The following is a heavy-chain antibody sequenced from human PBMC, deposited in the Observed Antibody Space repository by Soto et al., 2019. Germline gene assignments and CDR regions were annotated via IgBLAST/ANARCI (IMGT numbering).Heavy chain of an antibody. CDR2: LSGSGGDT. D-gene: IGHD3-16*02. J-gene: IGHJ4*02. CDR3: AKRGGYDYVWKSYRPDY. Sequence: EVQLLESGGDLVQPGGSLRLSCVASGFTFSSFAMTWVRQAPGKGLEWVSTLSGSGGDTYYADSVNGRFTISRDKSKITLYLQMDRLRVEDTAVYYCAKRGGYDYVWKSYRPDYWGQGTLVTVSS. V-gene: IGHV3-23*01. CDR1: GFTFSSFA.